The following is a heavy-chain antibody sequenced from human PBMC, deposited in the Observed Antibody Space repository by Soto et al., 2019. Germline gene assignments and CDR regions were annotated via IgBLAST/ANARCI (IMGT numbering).Heavy chain of an antibody. J-gene: IGHJ5*02. V-gene: IGHV1-18*01. CDR2: ISTYNGNT. D-gene: IGHD3-10*01. Sequence: GASVKVSCKASGYTFTTYGISWVRQAPGQGLEWMGWISTYNGNTQFAQKFQGRVTMTTDTSTSTVYMELRSLTSDDTAVYYCARAVRGLSPFDPWGQGTLVTVS. CDR1: GYTFTTYG. CDR3: ARAVRGLSPFDP.